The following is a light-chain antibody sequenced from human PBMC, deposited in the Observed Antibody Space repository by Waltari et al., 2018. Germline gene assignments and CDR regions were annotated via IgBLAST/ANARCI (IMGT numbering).Light chain of an antibody. CDR3: GKWDSSLSAVV. CDR1: SSNIGNNY. J-gene: IGLJ2*01. Sequence: QSVLTQPPSVSAAPGQKVTISCSGSSSNIGNNYVSWYQQLPGTAPKRLIYDNNKRPSGIPDQFSGSKSGTSATLGITGLQTGDEADYYCGKWDSSLSAVVFGGGTKLTVL. CDR2: DNN. V-gene: IGLV1-51*01.